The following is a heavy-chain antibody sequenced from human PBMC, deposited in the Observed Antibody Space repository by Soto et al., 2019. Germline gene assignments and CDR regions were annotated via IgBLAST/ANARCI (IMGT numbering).Heavy chain of an antibody. J-gene: IGHJ4*02. CDR2: ISGTDGGT. V-gene: IGHV3-23*01. D-gene: IGHD6-13*01. CDR1: GFIFSSYA. CDR3: AKEMSGYTSSCINY. Sequence: EVQVLESGGGLVQPGGSLRLSCAASGFIFSSYAMSWVRQAPGKGLEWVSVISGTDGGTYYGDSVKGRFTISRDNSKNTLYLQMNSLRAEDTAVYYCAKEMSGYTSSCINYWGQGTLVTVSS.